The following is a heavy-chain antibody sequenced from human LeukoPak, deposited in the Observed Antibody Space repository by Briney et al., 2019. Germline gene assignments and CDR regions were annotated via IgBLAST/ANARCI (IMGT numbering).Heavy chain of an antibody. Sequence: GGSLRLSCAGSGFNFTGYWMHWVRQAPGKGLEWISRLYSDGRSLTYADSVMGRFTISRDNAKNMLYLQMNSLRAEDTAVYYCARGRGLGELAVASFDSWGQGVLVTVSS. CDR2: LYSDGRSL. CDR1: GFNFTGYW. D-gene: IGHD6-19*01. J-gene: IGHJ4*02. CDR3: ARGRGLGELAVASFDS. V-gene: IGHV3-74*03.